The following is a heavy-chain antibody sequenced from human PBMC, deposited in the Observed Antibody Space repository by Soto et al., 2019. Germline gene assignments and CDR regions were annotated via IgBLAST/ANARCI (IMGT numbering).Heavy chain of an antibody. CDR3: ARGDYGDFPKYYFDY. V-gene: IGHV3-21*01. CDR2: ISSSSSYI. D-gene: IGHD4-17*01. CDR1: GFTFSSYS. J-gene: IGHJ4*02. Sequence: EVQLVESGGGLVKPGGSLRLSCAASGFTFSSYSMNWVRQAPGKGLEWVSSISSSSSYIYYADSVKGRFTISRDNAKNSLYLQMNSLRAEDTAVYYCARGDYGDFPKYYFDYWGQGTLVTVSS.